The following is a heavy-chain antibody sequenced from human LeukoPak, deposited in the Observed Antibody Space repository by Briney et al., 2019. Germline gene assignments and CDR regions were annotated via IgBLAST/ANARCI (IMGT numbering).Heavy chain of an antibody. CDR1: GRSISNYY. J-gene: IGHJ4*02. CDR3: AGQPHPRGCFDY. V-gene: IGHV4-59*08. CDR2: VYCSGSN. D-gene: IGHD3-16*01. Sequence: AETLSLTCTFSGRSISNYYWNWVRQPPGKGLEGIGYVYCSGSNNSTPSLKSRVTISVDTSKNQFPRKLSSVTAADTAVYYCAGQPHPRGCFDYWGQGTLVTVFS.